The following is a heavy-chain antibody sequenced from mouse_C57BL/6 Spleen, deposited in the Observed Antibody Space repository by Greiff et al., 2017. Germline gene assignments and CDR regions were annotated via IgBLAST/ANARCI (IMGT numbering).Heavy chain of an antibody. CDR2: ISGGSSYT. CDR3: SIDEEVDYDGRAWFAY. D-gene: IGHD2-4*01. V-gene: IGHV5-4*01. CDR1: GFTFSGYA. Sequence: EVKVVESGGGLVKPGGSLKLSCEASGFTFSGYAMSWVSQTPVKRLEWVATISGGSSYTSYPDNVKGSFTISRDNAKNNLYLQMSHLKSEGTAMYYWSIDEEVDYDGRAWFAYWGQGTLVTVSA. J-gene: IGHJ3*01.